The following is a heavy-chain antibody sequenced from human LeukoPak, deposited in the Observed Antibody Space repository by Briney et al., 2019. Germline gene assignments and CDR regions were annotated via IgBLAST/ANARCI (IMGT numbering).Heavy chain of an antibody. CDR1: GGSIGSGGYY. CDR2: IYYSGST. CDR3: ARGRGYCSGGSCYGNWFDP. J-gene: IGHJ5*02. D-gene: IGHD2-15*01. Sequence: PSETLSLTCTVSGGSIGSGGYYWSWIRQHPGKGLEWVGYIYYSGSTYYNPSLKSRVTISVDTSKNQFSLKLSSVTAADTAVYYCARGRGYCSGGSCYGNWFDPWGQGTLVTVSS. V-gene: IGHV4-31*03.